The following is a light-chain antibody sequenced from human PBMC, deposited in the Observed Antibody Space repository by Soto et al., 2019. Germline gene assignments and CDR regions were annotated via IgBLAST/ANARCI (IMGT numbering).Light chain of an antibody. CDR2: EVS. CDR1: SSDVGGYNF. Sequence: QSALTQPASVFGSPGQSITFSCTGTSSDVGGYNFVSWYQQHPGKAPKLMIYEVSSRPSGVSNRFSGSKSGNTASLTISGLQAEDEADYYCSSYTSSSSYVFGTGTKLTVL. J-gene: IGLJ1*01. CDR3: SSYTSSSSYV. V-gene: IGLV2-14*03.